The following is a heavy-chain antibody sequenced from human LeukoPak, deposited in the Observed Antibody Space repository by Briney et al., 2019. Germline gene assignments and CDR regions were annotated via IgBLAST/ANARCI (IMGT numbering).Heavy chain of an antibody. V-gene: IGHV4-59*01. CDR1: GGSISSYY. CDR3: ARSIEGDY. D-gene: IGHD2-21*01. CDR2: IYYSGST. J-gene: IGHJ4*02. Sequence: PSETLSLTCTVSGGSISSYYWSWIRQPPGKGLEWIGYIYYSGSTNYNPSLKSRVTISVDTSKNQFSLKLSSVTAADTAVYYCARSIEGDYWGQGTLITVSS.